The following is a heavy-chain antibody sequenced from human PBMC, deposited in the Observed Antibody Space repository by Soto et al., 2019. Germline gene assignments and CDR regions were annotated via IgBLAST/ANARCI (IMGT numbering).Heavy chain of an antibody. CDR1: GFTFSSYS. V-gene: IGHV3-21*01. CDR3: VRDFGRYFRSGYMEV. Sequence: VHLVESGGGLVKPGGSLRLSCAASGFTFSSYSMNWVRQAPGKGLEWVSSINEDSSYIYYAHSLRGRFTISRDNAKDSLYLQMNYLTAEDTAVYYCVRDFGRYFRSGYMEVWCDGATVTVSS. J-gene: IGHJ6*03. D-gene: IGHD3-9*01. CDR2: INEDSSYI.